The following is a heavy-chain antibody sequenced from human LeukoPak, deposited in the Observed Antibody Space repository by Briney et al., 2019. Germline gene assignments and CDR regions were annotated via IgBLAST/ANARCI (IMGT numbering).Heavy chain of an antibody. CDR1: GYTFTSYY. J-gene: IGHJ5*02. Sequence: GASVKVSCKASGYTFTSYYMHWVRQAPGQGLEWMGIINPSGGSTSYAQKFQGRVTMTRDTSTSTVYMELSSLRSEDTAVYYCARRGLLWFGELESPYNWFDPWGQGTLVIVSS. CDR3: ARRGLLWFGELESPYNWFDP. CDR2: INPSGGST. V-gene: IGHV1-46*01. D-gene: IGHD3-10*01.